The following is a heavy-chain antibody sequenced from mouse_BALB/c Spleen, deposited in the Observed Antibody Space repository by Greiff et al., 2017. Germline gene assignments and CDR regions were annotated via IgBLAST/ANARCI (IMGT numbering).Heavy chain of an antibody. CDR1: GFTFSDYY. Sequence: EVKLVESGGGLVKPGGSLKLSCAASGFTFSDYYMYWVRQTPEKRLEWVATISDGGSYTYYPDSVKGRFTISRDNAKNYLYLQMSSLKSEDTAMYYCARDRGHYYYAMDYWGQGTSVTVSS. J-gene: IGHJ4*01. V-gene: IGHV5-4*02. CDR3: ARDRGHYYYAMDY. D-gene: IGHD6-1*01. CDR2: ISDGGSYT.